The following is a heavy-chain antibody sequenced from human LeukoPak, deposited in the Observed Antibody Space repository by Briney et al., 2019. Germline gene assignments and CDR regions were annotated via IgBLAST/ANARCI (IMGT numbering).Heavy chain of an antibody. J-gene: IGHJ4*02. D-gene: IGHD4-23*01. CDR1: GGIFSTYT. CDR2: MNPNSGNT. CDR3: ARGRRRDYRGNGY. Sequence: ASVKVSCKASGGIFSTYTIAWLRQATGQGLEWMGWMNPNSGNTGYAQKFQGRVTMTRNTSISTAYMELSSLRSEDTAVYYCARGRRRDYRGNGYWGQGTLVTVSS. V-gene: IGHV1-8*01.